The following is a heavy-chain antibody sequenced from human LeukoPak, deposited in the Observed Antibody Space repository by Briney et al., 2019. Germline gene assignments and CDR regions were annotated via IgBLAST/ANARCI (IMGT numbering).Heavy chain of an antibody. Sequence: PGGSLRLSCAASGFIFSSYAMSWVRQAPGKGLEWVSGISGSGGSTYYADSVKGRFTISRDNSKSTLYLQMNSLRAEDTAVYYCAKDLYSSLNWGQGTPVTVSS. D-gene: IGHD6-6*01. CDR1: GFIFSSYA. J-gene: IGHJ4*02. CDR2: ISGSGGST. CDR3: AKDLYSSLN. V-gene: IGHV3-23*01.